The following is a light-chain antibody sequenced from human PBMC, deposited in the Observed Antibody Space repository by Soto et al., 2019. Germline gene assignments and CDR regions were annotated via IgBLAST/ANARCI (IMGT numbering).Light chain of an antibody. CDR2: AAS. CDR1: QSIGTS. CDR3: QQSYSTLYT. J-gene: IGKJ2*01. Sequence: DIQMTQSPSSLSASIGDRVTITCRASQSIGTSLSWHQQKSGRAPKLLIHAASTLQSGVPSRFSGSGSGTHYTLTFSSLQPEDVAVYYCQQSYSTLYTFGQGTNLEIK. V-gene: IGKV1-39*01.